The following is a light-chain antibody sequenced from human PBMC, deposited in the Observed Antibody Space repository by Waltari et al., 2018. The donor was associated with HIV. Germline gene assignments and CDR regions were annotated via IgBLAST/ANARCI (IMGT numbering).Light chain of an antibody. J-gene: IGLJ3*02. CDR3: MIWHNSVWV. Sequence: QAVLTQPSSLSTSPGASARLTCTFGSVINVFTYRIYLYQQKPGSPPQYLLRYKSDSDKQQGSGVSSRFSASKATSANAGILLISGLQSEDEADYYCMIWHNSVWVFGGGTKLTVL. V-gene: IGLV5-45*02. CDR1: SVINVFTYR. CDR2: YKSDSDK.